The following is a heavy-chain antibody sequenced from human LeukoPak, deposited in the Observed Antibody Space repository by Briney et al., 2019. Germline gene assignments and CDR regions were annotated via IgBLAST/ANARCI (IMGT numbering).Heavy chain of an antibody. J-gene: IGHJ4*02. CDR2: ISAYNGNT. CDR1: GYTFTSYG. V-gene: IGHV1-18*01. CDR3: ARDWQYYGSGSYREY. Sequence: ASVKVSCKASGYTFTSYGISWVRQAPGQGLEWMGWISAYNGNTNYAQKLQGRVTMTTDTSTSTAYMELRSLRSDDTAVYYCARDWQYYGSGSYREYWGQGTLVTVSS. D-gene: IGHD3-10*01.